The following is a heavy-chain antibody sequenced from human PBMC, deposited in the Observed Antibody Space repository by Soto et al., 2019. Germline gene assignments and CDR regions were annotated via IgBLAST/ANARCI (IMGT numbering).Heavy chain of an antibody. CDR1: GFTFGTSG. CDR2: LSGDNNTDT. CDR3: VRPARSSSDY. V-gene: IGHV3-21*01. J-gene: IGHJ4*02. D-gene: IGHD2-2*01. Sequence: GGSLRLSCVASGFTFGTSGMSWVRQAPGKGLEWISGLSGDNNTDTKYADSVKGRFTISRDNAQSSVYLQMNSLRAEDTAMYYCVRPARSSSDYWGQGTLVTVS.